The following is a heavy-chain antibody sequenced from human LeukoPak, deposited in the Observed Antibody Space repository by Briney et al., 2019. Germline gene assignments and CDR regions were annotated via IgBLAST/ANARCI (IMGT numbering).Heavy chain of an antibody. Sequence: ASVKVSCKASGYTFTSYAMHWVRQAPGQRLEWMGWINAGNGNTKYSQKFQGRVTITRDTSASTAYMELSSLRSEDTAVYYCVTMVRGATYIEWGQGTLVTVSS. CDR2: INAGNGNT. CDR3: VTMVRGATYIE. D-gene: IGHD3-10*01. V-gene: IGHV1-3*01. J-gene: IGHJ4*02. CDR1: GYTFTSYA.